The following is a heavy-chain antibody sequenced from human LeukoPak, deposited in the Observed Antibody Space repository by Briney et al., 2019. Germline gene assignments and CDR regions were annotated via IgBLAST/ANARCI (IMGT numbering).Heavy chain of an antibody. CDR2: IYYSGST. V-gene: IGHV4-59*08. D-gene: IGHD1-1*01. Sequence: SETLSLTCTVSGGSISSYYWSRIRQPPGKGLEWIGYIYYSGSTNYNPSLKSRVTISVDTSKNQFSLKLSSVTAADTAVYYCARRATTGAPYYFDYWGQGTLVTVSS. CDR1: GGSISSYY. CDR3: ARRATTGAPYYFDY. J-gene: IGHJ4*02.